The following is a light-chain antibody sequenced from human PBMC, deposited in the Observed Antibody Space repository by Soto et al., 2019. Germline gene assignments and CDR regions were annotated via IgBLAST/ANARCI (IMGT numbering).Light chain of an antibody. CDR1: SGHSSYA. V-gene: IGLV4-69*01. CDR3: QTWGTGINVV. CDR2: LDSDGSH. Sequence: QSVLTQSPSASASLGASVKLTCTLSSGHSSYAIAWHQQQPEKGPRYLMKLDSDGSHTKRDAIPDRFSGSSSGAERYLTISSLQSEDEADYYCQTWGTGINVVFGGGTKLTVL. J-gene: IGLJ2*01.